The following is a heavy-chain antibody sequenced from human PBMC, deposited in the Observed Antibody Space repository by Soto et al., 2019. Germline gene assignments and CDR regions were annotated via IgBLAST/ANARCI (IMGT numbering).Heavy chain of an antibody. D-gene: IGHD6-6*01. V-gene: IGHV3-33*01. CDR2: IWYDGSNK. CDR3: ARDRGEQLAFYYYYGMDV. CDR1: GFTFSSYG. Sequence: QVQLVESGGGVVQPGRSLRLSCAASGFTFSSYGMHWARQAPGKGLEWVAVIWYDGSNKYYADSVKGRFTISRDNSKNTLYLQMNSLRAEDTAVYYCARDRGEQLAFYYYYGMDVWGQGTTVTVSS. J-gene: IGHJ6*02.